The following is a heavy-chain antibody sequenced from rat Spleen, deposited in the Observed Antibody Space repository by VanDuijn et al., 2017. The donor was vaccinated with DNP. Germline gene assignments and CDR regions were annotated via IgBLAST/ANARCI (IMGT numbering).Heavy chain of an antibody. J-gene: IGHJ1*01. Sequence: EVKLVESGGGLVQPGRSLKLSCAASGFTFSNYYMAWVRQAPTKGLEWVAYISTGGGSTYYRDSVKGRFTISRDNAKSTLYLQMDSLRSEDTATYYCTTTVATEWYFDFWGPGTMVTVSS. D-gene: IGHD1-8*01. V-gene: IGHV5-27*01. CDR1: GFTFSNYY. CDR3: TTTVATEWYFDF. CDR2: ISTGGGST.